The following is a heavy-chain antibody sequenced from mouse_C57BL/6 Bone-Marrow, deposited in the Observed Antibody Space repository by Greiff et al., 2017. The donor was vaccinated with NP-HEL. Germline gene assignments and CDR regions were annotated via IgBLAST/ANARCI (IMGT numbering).Heavy chain of an antibody. CDR1: GYTFTNYW. J-gene: IGHJ1*03. Sequence: VQLQESGAELVRPGTSVKMSCKASGYTFTNYWIGWAQPRPGHGLEWIGDIYPGGGYTNYNEKFKGKATLTADKSSSTAYMQFSSLTSEDSAIYYCARSYYSNYWYFDVWGTGTTVTVSS. D-gene: IGHD2-5*01. CDR2: IYPGGGYT. V-gene: IGHV1-63*01. CDR3: ARSYYSNYWYFDV.